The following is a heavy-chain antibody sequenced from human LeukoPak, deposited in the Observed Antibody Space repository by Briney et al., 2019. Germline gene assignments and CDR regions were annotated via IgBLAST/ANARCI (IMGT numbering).Heavy chain of an antibody. CDR1: GFTFSSYA. Sequence: GGSLRLSCAASGFTFSSYAMHWVRQAPGKGLEWVAVISYDGSNKYYADSVKGRFTISRDNAKNSLYLQMNSLRAEDTALYYCAKDSTYYYDSSGRHFDYWGQGTLVTVSS. D-gene: IGHD3-22*01. V-gene: IGHV3-30*04. CDR2: ISYDGSNK. J-gene: IGHJ4*02. CDR3: AKDSTYYYDSSGRHFDY.